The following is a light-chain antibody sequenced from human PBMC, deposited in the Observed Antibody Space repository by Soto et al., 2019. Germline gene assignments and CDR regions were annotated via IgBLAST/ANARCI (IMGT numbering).Light chain of an antibody. CDR3: QQYYSTPQT. CDR2: WAS. J-gene: IGKJ1*01. Sequence: DIVMTQSPDSLAVFLGERATINCKSSQSVLYSSNNKNYLAWYQQKPAQPPKLLIYWASTRESGVPDRFSGSGSGTDFPLTISSLQAEDVAVYYCQQYYSTPQTFGQGTKVEIK. CDR1: QSVLYSSNNKNY. V-gene: IGKV4-1*01.